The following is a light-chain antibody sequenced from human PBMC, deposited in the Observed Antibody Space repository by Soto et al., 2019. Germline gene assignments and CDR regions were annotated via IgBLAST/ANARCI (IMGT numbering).Light chain of an antibody. J-gene: IGKJ2*01. CDR3: QQYGRT. Sequence: VFTQSPGTLSWSPGKRATLSCRASQSVNSNYLAWYQQKPGQAPRLLIFGASTRATGISDRFRGSGSGTDFTLTINRLEPEDFAVYYCQQYGRTFGPGTKVHIK. CDR1: QSVNSNY. V-gene: IGKV3-20*01. CDR2: GAS.